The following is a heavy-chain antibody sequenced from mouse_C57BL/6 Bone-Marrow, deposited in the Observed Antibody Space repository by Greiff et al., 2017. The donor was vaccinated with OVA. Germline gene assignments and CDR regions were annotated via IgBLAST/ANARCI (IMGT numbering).Heavy chain of an antibody. CDR3: AITYDYDRAWFAY. V-gene: IGHV2-6*03. Sequence: VMLVESGPGPVAPSQSLSITCTVSGFSLTSYGVHWVRQPPGKGLEWLVVIWSDGSTTYNSALKSRLSISKDNSKSQVFLKMNSLQTDDTAMYYCAITYDYDRAWFAYWGQGTLVTVSA. CDR1: GFSLTSYG. CDR2: IWSDGST. D-gene: IGHD2-4*01. J-gene: IGHJ3*01.